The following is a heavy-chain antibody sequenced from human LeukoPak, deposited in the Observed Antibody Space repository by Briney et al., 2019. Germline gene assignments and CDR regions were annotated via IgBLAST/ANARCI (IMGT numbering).Heavy chain of an antibody. V-gene: IGHV4-38-2*01. J-gene: IGHJ5*02. Sequence: PSETLSLTCAVSGYSISSGYYWGWIRQPPGKGLEWSGSIYHSGSTYYNPSLKSRVPLSVDPSKNQFSLKLSSVTAADTAVYYCARGGYDILTGPMDWFDPWGQGTLVTVSS. D-gene: IGHD3-9*01. CDR1: GYSISSGYY. CDR3: ARGGYDILTGPMDWFDP. CDR2: IYHSGST.